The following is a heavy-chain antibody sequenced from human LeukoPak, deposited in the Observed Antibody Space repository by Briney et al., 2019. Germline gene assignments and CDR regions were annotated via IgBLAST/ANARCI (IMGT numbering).Heavy chain of an antibody. Sequence: GGSLRLSCAASGFTFSSYGMHWVRQAPGKGLEWVAFIRYDGSNKYYADSVKGRFTISRDNSKNTLYLQMNNLRAEDTAVYYCANFEMTTVTKEDYWGQGTLVTVSS. J-gene: IGHJ4*02. V-gene: IGHV3-30*02. CDR1: GFTFSSYG. D-gene: IGHD4-17*01. CDR3: ANFEMTTVTKEDY. CDR2: IRYDGSNK.